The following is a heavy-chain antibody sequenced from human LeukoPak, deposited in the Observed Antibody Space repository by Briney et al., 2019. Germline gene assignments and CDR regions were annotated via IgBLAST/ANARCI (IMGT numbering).Heavy chain of an antibody. D-gene: IGHD2-2*01. CDR1: GGSISSHY. CDR2: IYYSGST. Sequence: PSETLPLTCTVSGGSISSHYWSWIRQPPGKGLEWIGYIYYSGSTNYNPSLKSRVTISVDTSKNQFSLKLSSVTAADTAVYYCARVRCSSTSCYEIWFDPWGQGTLVTVSS. J-gene: IGHJ5*02. CDR3: ARVRCSSTSCYEIWFDP. V-gene: IGHV4-59*11.